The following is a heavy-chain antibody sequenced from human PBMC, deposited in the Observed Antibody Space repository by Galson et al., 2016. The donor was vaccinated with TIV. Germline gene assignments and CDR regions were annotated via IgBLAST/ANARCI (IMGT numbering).Heavy chain of an antibody. CDR2: IYHTGST. CDR3: ATTRYCSGGNFYPQFDY. D-gene: IGHD2-15*01. J-gene: IGHJ4*02. CDR1: GYSISGTYY. V-gene: IGHV4-38-2*01. Sequence: SETLSLTCAVSGYSISGTYYWGWIRQPPGKGLEWIGSIYHTGSTYYNPPLKSRDTVSVDTSQNQFSLRLNSVTAAETAVSYCATTRYCSGGNFYPQFDYWGQRTLVTVSS.